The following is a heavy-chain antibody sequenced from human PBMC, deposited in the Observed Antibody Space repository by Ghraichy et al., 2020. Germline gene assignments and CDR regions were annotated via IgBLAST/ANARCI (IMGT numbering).Heavy chain of an antibody. CDR3: TADTPVPLAQLDA. V-gene: IGHV3-15*01. D-gene: IGHD2-15*01. CDR2: VKSKADGRTT. J-gene: IGHJ5*02. CDR1: GFTFSSAC. Sequence: GGSLRLSCAASGFTFSSACMRWVRQAPGKGLEWVGRVKSKADGRTTDYAAPVKGRFSVSRDDSGNTLYLQMNNLETEDTAVYYCTADTPVPLAQLDAWGQGTLVTVSS.